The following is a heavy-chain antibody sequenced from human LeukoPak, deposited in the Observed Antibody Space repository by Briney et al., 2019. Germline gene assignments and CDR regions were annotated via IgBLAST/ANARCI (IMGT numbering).Heavy chain of an antibody. D-gene: IGHD2-21*02. V-gene: IGHV3-30*07. CDR3: ARVMTAITNWFDP. Sequence: DSVKGRFTISRDNSKNTPFLQMNNLRVEDTAVYYCARVMTAITNWFDPWGQGTLVTVSS. J-gene: IGHJ5*02.